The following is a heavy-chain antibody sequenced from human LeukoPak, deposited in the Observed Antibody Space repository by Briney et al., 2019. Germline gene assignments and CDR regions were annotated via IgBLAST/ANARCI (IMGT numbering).Heavy chain of an antibody. D-gene: IGHD6-13*01. CDR3: AKDPEVAAAGTFDY. CDR2: IGTTGDT. Sequence: PGGSLRLSCAASGFTFSTYDMHWVRQATGEGLEWVSPIGTTGDTYYPGSVKGRFTISRENAKNSLHLQMNSLRAGDTAVYYCAKDPEVAAAGTFDYWGQGTLVTVSS. J-gene: IGHJ4*02. V-gene: IGHV3-13*01. CDR1: GFTFSTYD.